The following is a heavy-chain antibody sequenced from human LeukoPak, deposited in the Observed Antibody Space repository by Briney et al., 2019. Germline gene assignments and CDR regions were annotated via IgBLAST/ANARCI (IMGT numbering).Heavy chain of an antibody. CDR1: GGSISSSSYY. D-gene: IGHD3-9*01. V-gene: IGHV4-39*01. CDR3: ARAERYFDWSNYFDY. CDR2: IYYSGST. J-gene: IGHJ4*02. Sequence: PSETPSLTCTVSGGSISSSSYYWGWIRQPPGKGLEWIGSIYYSGSTYYNPSLKSRVTISVDTSKNQFSLKVSSVTAADTAVYYCARAERYFDWSNYFDYWGQGTLVTVSS.